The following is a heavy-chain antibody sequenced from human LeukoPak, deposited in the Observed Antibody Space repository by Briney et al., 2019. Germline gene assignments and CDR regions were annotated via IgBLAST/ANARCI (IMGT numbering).Heavy chain of an antibody. V-gene: IGHV4-34*01. Sequence: SETLSLTCAVYGGSFSGYHWSWIRQPPGKGLEWIGEINHSGSTNYNPSLKSRVTISVDTSNNQFSLKLSSVTAADTAVHYCARGQAVAGTFPFDSWGQGTLVTVSS. D-gene: IGHD6-19*01. CDR3: ARGQAVAGTFPFDS. CDR1: GGSFSGYH. J-gene: IGHJ4*02. CDR2: INHSGST.